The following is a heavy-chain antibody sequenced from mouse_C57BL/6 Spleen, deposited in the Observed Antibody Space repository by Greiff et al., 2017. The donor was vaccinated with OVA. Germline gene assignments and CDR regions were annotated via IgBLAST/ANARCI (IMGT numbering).Heavy chain of an antibody. CDR3: ARNFGTTVVYFDY. CDR2: IWSGGST. V-gene: IGHV2-2*01. CDR1: GFSLTSYG. J-gene: IGHJ2*01. D-gene: IGHD1-1*01. Sequence: VQLVESGPGLVQPSQSLSITCTVSGFSLTSYGVHWVRQSPGKGLEWLGVIWSGGSTDYNAAFISRLGISKDNSKSQVFFKMNSLQADDTAIYYCARNFGTTVVYFDYWGQGTTLTVSS.